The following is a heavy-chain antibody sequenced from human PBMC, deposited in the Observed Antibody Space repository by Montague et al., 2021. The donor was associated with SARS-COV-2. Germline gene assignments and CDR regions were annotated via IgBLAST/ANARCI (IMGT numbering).Heavy chain of an antibody. CDR1: GFTFSSYA. D-gene: IGHD6-13*01. Sequence: SLRLSCAASGFTFSSYAMHWVRQAPGKGLEWVAVISYDGSNKYYVDSVKGRFTISRDNSKNTLYLQMNSLRAEDTAVYYCVRAQQLVLSWAGKGFDYWGQGTLVTVSS. V-gene: IGHV3-30*04. CDR3: VRAQQLVLSWAGKGFDY. CDR2: ISYDGSNK. J-gene: IGHJ4*02.